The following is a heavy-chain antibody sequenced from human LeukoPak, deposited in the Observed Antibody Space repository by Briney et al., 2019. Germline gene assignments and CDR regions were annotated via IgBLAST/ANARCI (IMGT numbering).Heavy chain of an antibody. CDR2: ITNDGSST. CDR1: GLTFSSHW. CDR3: AKDSPHDYVWANYKLGWFFDY. J-gene: IGHJ4*02. D-gene: IGHD3-16*01. Sequence: GGSLRLSCAASGLTFSSHWMHWVRQAPGKGLVWVSRITNDGSSTTYADSVKGRFTISRDNAKNMLYLQVNSLRAEDTAVYYCAKDSPHDYVWANYKLGWFFDYWGQGTLVTVSS. V-gene: IGHV3-74*01.